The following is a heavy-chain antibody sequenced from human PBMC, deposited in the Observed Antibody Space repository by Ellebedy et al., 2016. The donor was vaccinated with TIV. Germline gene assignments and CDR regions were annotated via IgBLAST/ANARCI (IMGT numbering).Heavy chain of an antibody. Sequence: GESLKISCVASGFTIGSYWMHWVRHVPGKGLVWVSRVNFDGTTTIYADSVKGRFTISRDNSKNTLYLQMNSLRAEDTAVYYCAKKVTWELQKRYYYSYAMDVWGQGTTVTVSS. CDR1: GFTIGSYW. CDR3: AKKVTWELQKRYYYSYAMDV. J-gene: IGHJ6*02. V-gene: IGHV3-74*01. CDR2: VNFDGTTT. D-gene: IGHD1-26*01.